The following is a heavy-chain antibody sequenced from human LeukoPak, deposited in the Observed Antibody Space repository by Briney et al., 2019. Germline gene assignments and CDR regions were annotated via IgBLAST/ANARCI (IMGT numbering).Heavy chain of an antibody. CDR3: ARLKVAGTGGFDY. V-gene: IGHV4-39*01. Sequence: TSETLSLTCTVSGGSISSSSYYWGWIRQPPGKGLEWIGSIYYSGSTYYNPSLKSRVTISVDTSKNQFSLKLSSVTAADTAVYYCARLKVAGTGGFDYWGQGTLVTVSS. CDR2: IYYSGST. D-gene: IGHD6-19*01. J-gene: IGHJ4*02. CDR1: GGSISSSSYY.